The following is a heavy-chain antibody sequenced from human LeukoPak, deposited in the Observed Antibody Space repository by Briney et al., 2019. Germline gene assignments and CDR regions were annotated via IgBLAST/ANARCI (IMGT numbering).Heavy chain of an antibody. CDR3: AREGAMVRGEYYYYYGMDV. CDR1: GGTFSNYA. Sequence: ASVKVSCKASGGTFSNYAISWVRQAPGQGLEWMGWISAYNGNTNYAQKLQGRVTMTTDTSTSTAYMELRSLRSDDTAVYYCAREGAMVRGEYYYYYGMDVWGQGTTVTVSS. J-gene: IGHJ6*02. D-gene: IGHD3-10*01. V-gene: IGHV1-18*01. CDR2: ISAYNGNT.